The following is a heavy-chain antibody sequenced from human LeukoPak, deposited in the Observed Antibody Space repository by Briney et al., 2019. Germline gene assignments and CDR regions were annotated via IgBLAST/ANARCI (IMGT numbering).Heavy chain of an antibody. CDR2: IVVGSGNT. J-gene: IGHJ4*02. CDR3: AALSITMKKQIDY. D-gene: IGHD3-22*01. CDR1: GFTFTSSA. V-gene: IGHV1-58*01. Sequence: ASVKVSCKASGFTFTSSAVQWVRQARGQRLEWIGWIVVGSGNTNYAQKFQERVTITRDMSTSTAYMELSSLRSEDTAVYYCAALSITMKKQIDYGGQGPLVTVSS.